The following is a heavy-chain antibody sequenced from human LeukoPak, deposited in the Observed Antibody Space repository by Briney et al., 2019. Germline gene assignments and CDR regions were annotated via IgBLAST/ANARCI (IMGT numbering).Heavy chain of an antibody. CDR3: AGDQGDILTGHDY. Sequence: PGGSLRLSCAASGFTFSSYSMNWVRQAPGKGLEWVSSISSSSSYIYYADSVKGRFTISRDNAKNSLYLQMNSLRAEDTAVYYCAGDQGDILTGHDYWGQGTLVTVSS. CDR1: GFTFSSYS. D-gene: IGHD3-9*01. V-gene: IGHV3-21*01. CDR2: ISSSSSYI. J-gene: IGHJ4*02.